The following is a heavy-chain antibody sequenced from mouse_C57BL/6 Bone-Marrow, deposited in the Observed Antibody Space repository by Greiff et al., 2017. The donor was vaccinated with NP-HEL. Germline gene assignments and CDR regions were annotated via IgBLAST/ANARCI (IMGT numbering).Heavy chain of an antibody. V-gene: IGHV1-64*01. CDR2: IHPNSGST. J-gene: IGHJ2*01. CDR3: ARYTALDGSRDY. D-gene: IGHD1-1*01. Sequence: QVQLQQPGAELVKPGASVKLSCKASGYTFTSYWMHWVKQRPGQGLEWIGMIHPNSGSTNYNEKFKSKATLPVDKSSSTAYMQLSSLTSEDSAVYYCARYTALDGSRDYWGQGTTLTVSS. CDR1: GYTFTSYW.